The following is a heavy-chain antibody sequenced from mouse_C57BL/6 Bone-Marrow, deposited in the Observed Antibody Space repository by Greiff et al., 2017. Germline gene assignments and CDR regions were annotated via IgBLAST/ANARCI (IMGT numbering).Heavy chain of an antibody. CDR1: GYTFTSYG. V-gene: IGHV1-81*01. Sequence: QVQLKESGAELARPGASVKLSCKASGYTFTSYGISWVKQRTGQGLEWIGEIYPRSGNTYYNEKFKGKATLTADKSSSTAYMELRSLTSEDSAVYFCARRRAYYSNYWFAYWGQGTLVTVSA. D-gene: IGHD2-5*01. CDR3: ARRRAYYSNYWFAY. J-gene: IGHJ3*01. CDR2: IYPRSGNT.